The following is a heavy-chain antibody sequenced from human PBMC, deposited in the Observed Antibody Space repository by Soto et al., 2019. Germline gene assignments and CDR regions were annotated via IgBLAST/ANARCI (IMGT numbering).Heavy chain of an antibody. J-gene: IGHJ6*02. V-gene: IGHV3-23*04. CDR1: GFTFSSYA. D-gene: IGHD3-10*01. Sequence: EVQLVESGGGLVQLGGSRRLSCAASGFTFSSYALSWVRQAPGKGLQCVSTISGNGVSTYYADSVKGRFTISRDNSRNTLYLQMNSLRAEDTAVYYCAKVQGSGSGLYYFYYYGMDVWGQGTTVTVSS. CDR3: AKVQGSGSGLYYFYYYGMDV. CDR2: ISGNGVST.